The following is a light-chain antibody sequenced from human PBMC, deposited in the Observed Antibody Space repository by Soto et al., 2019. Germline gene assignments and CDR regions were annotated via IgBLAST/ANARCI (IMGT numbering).Light chain of an antibody. V-gene: IGKV4-1*01. J-gene: IGKJ2*01. Sequence: DIVMTQSPDSLAVSLGERATINCKSSQSVLYTDNKNYLVWYQQKPGQPPKLLIYWASIRESGVPDRFSGSGSGTDFTLTISSLQAEDVALYYCQQYYNTPLTFGQGTRVEIK. CDR3: QQYYNTPLT. CDR1: QSVLYTDNKNY. CDR2: WAS.